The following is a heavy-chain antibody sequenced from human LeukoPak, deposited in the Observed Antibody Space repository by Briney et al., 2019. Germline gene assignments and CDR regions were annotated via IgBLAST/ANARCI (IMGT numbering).Heavy chain of an antibody. V-gene: IGHV3-23*01. CDR1: GFTFSTYG. CDR3: ARSRSGTYYNADV. Sequence: PGGSLRLSCAASGFTFSTYGLSWVRQAPGKGLEWVSTISSSGGRTYYADSVKGRFTISRDNSLYLQMNSLRAEDTAVYYCARSRSGTYYNADVWGKGTTVTISS. D-gene: IGHD3-10*01. CDR2: ISSSGGRT. J-gene: IGHJ6*04.